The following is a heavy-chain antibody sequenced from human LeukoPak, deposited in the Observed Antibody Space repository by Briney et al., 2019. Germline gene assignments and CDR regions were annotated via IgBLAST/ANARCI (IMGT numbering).Heavy chain of an antibody. J-gene: IGHJ5*02. D-gene: IGHD6-13*01. CDR2: MNPNSGNT. V-gene: IGHV1-8*01. CDR1: GYTFTRYD. CDR3: ARGLKSRGSSWFDP. Sequence: ASVKVSCKASGYTFTRYDFNWVRQATGQGLDWIGWMNPNSGNTGYAQKFQGKVTMTRNTSISTAYMELSSLRSEDTAVYYCARGLKSRGSSWFDPWGQGTLVTVSS.